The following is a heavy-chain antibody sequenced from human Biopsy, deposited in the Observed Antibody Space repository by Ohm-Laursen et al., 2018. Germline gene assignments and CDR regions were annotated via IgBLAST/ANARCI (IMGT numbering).Heavy chain of an antibody. CDR3: VLASSDY. J-gene: IGHJ4*02. CDR1: GGTFSSSA. V-gene: IGHV1-46*01. CDR2: INPGGNST. Sequence: SVKVSCKASGGTFSSSAITWVRQAPGQGLEWMGIINPGGNSTAYTQNFQGRVTMTWDTSTTTVYMELSSLRSEDTAVYYCVLASSDYWGQGTLVTVPS.